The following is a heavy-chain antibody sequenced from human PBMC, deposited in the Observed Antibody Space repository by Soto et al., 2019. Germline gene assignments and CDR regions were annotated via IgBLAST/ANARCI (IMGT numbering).Heavy chain of an antibody. CDR3: ARGLIRDFDY. D-gene: IGHD3-16*01. V-gene: IGHV4-59*01. J-gene: IGHJ4*02. CDR1: GASISSYY. Sequence: ETLALTCPVSGASISSYYWSGIRQPPGKGLEWIGYIYYSGSTNYNPSLKSRVTISVDTSKKQFSLKLSSVTAADTDVYYCARGLIRDFDYWGQGTLVTVYS. CDR2: IYYSGST.